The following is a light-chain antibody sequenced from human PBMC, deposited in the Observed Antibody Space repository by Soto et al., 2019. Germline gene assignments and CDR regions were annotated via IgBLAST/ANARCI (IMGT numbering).Light chain of an antibody. V-gene: IGLV6-57*04. J-gene: IGLJ2*01. CDR3: QSYNSGNVV. Sequence: NFMLTQPHSVSESPGKTVTISCTRSSGSIASNYVQWYQQRPGSAPTPVIYEDNERPSGVPDRFSGSIDSSSNSASLTISGLKTDDEADYYCQSYNSGNVVFGGGTKVTVL. CDR1: SGSIASNY. CDR2: EDN.